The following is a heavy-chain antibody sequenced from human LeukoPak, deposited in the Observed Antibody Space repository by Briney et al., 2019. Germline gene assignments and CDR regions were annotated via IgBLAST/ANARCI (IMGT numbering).Heavy chain of an antibody. Sequence: GGSLRLSCAASGFVFDDYGMSWVRHVPGKGLEWVSGINWNGRSIGYADSVKGRFTISRDNAKNSLYLQMNSLRAEDTAVYYCARDRAWGNDAFDIWGQGTMVTVSS. D-gene: IGHD3-16*01. CDR1: GFVFDDYG. CDR2: INWNGRSI. V-gene: IGHV3-20*04. J-gene: IGHJ3*02. CDR3: ARDRAWGNDAFDI.